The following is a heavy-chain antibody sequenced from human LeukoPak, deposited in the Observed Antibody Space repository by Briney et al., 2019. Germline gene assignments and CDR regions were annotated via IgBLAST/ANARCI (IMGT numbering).Heavy chain of an antibody. V-gene: IGHV4-34*01. Sequence: PSETLSLTCAVYGGSFSGYYWTWIRQPPGKGLEWIGEVTDRGNRNYNPSLRSRVTISGDTSKNQFSLKLSSVTAADTAVYYCARDSADGNDYWGQGTLVTVSS. J-gene: IGHJ4*02. CDR1: GGSFSGYY. CDR3: ARDSADGNDY. CDR2: VTDRGNR. D-gene: IGHD5-24*01.